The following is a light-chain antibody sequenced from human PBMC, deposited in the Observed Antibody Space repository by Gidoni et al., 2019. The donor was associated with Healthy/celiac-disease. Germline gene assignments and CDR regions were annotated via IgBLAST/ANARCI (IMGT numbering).Light chain of an antibody. V-gene: IGLV1-44*01. Sequence: QAVLTQPPSASGTHGHRVTISCSGSSSNIGSNTVNWYQQLPGTAPQLLIYSNNQRPSGVPDRFSGSKSGTSASLALSGLQSEDEADYYCAAWDDSLNGWVFGGGTKLTVL. J-gene: IGLJ3*02. CDR3: AAWDDSLNGWV. CDR1: SSNIGSNT. CDR2: SNN.